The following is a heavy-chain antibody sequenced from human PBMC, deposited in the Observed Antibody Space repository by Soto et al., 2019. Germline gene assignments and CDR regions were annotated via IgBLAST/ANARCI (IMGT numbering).Heavy chain of an antibody. CDR2: ISYDGSNK. J-gene: IGHJ5*02. Sequence: GESLKISCAASGFTFSSYAMHWVRQAPGKGLEWVAVISYDGSNKYYADSVKGRFTISRDNSKNTLYLQMNSLRAEDTAVYYCARGRKGITGTTNWFDPWGQGTLVTVSS. CDR3: ARGRKGITGTTNWFDP. D-gene: IGHD1-20*01. CDR1: GFTFSSYA. V-gene: IGHV3-30*04.